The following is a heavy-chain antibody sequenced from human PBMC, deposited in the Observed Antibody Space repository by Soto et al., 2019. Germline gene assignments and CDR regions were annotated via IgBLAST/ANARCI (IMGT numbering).Heavy chain of an antibody. D-gene: IGHD2-15*01. V-gene: IGHV3-48*01. CDR2: ISSSSSTI. CDR1: GFTFSSYS. Sequence: EVQLVESGGGLVQPGGSLRLSCAASGFTFSSYSMNWVRQAPGKGLEWVSYISSSSSTIYYADSVKGRFTISRDNAKNTRYLQMNSLRAEDTAVYYCARAQGYCSGGSCYGLYFDYWGQGTLVTVSS. CDR3: ARAQGYCSGGSCYGLYFDY. J-gene: IGHJ4*02.